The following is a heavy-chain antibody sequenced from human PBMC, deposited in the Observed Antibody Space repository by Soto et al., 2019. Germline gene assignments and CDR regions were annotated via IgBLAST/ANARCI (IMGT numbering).Heavy chain of an antibody. CDR2: ISGSGGST. J-gene: IGHJ4*02. CDR3: AKDEYCSGGSCYLPIDY. Sequence: GGSLRLSCAASGFTFSSYAMSWVRQAPGKGLEWVSAISGSGGSTYYADSVKGRFTISRDNSKNTLYLQMNSLRAEDTAVYYCAKDEYCSGGSCYLPIDYWGQGTLVTVSS. D-gene: IGHD2-15*01. V-gene: IGHV3-23*01. CDR1: GFTFSSYA.